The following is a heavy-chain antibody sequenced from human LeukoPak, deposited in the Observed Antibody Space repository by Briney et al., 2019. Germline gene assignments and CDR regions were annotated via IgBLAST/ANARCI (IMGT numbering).Heavy chain of an antibody. D-gene: IGHD1-26*01. CDR3: ARDLGTVGATRLDY. J-gene: IGHJ4*02. CDR2: ISGSGFST. CDR1: GFTFSSYA. V-gene: IGHV3-23*01. Sequence: GGSPRLSCAASGFTFSSYAMSWVRQAPGQGLEWLSAISGSGFSTHYADSVKGRFTISRDNSKNTLYLQMNSLRAEDTAVYYCARDLGTVGATRLDYWGQGTLVTVSS.